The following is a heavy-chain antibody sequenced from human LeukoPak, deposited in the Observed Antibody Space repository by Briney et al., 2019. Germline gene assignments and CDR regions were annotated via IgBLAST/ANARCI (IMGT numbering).Heavy chain of an antibody. CDR1: GGTFTSYA. V-gene: IGHV1-69*05. CDR2: IIPTFGTA. J-gene: IGHJ4*02. CDR3: ARALYYYDSSGYYGY. Sequence: ASVKVSCKASGGTFTSYAISWVRQAPGQGLEWMGRIIPTFGTANYAQKFQGRVTITTDESTSTAYMELSSLRSEDTAVYYCARALYYYDSSGYYGYWGQGTLVTVSS. D-gene: IGHD3-22*01.